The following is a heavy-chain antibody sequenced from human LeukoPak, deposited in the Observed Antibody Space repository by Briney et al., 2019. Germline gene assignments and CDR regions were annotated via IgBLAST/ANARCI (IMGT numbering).Heavy chain of an antibody. CDR1: GVSFSGYY. D-gene: IGHD2-2*01. CDR3: ARGARIVVVPAAKRFDP. V-gene: IGHV4-34*01. J-gene: IGHJ5*02. Sequence: PSETLSPTCAVYGVSFSGYYWSWIRQPPGKGLEWIGEINHSGSTNYNPSLKSRVTISVDTSKNQFSLKVNSVTAADTAVYYCARGARIVVVPAAKRFDPWGQGTLVTVSS. CDR2: INHSGST.